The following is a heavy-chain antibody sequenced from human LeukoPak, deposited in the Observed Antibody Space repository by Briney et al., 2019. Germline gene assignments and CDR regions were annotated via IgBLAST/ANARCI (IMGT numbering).Heavy chain of an antibody. J-gene: IGHJ4*02. Sequence: PGGSLRPSCAASGFTFSSYWMHWVRQAPGKGLVWVSRIKGDGSTTSYADSVQGRFTFSRDNAKNTLYLQMNSLRVEDAAVYYCARGDYFDYWGQGTLVTVSS. CDR2: IKGDGSTT. CDR3: ARGDYFDY. V-gene: IGHV3-74*01. CDR1: GFTFSSYW.